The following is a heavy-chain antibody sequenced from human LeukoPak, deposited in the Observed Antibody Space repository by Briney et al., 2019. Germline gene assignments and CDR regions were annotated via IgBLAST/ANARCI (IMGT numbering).Heavy chain of an antibody. CDR2: IYYTGST. V-gene: IGHV4-31*03. Sequence: SETLSLTCTVSGGSISSGAYYWTCIRQHPGKGLEWVVYIYYTGSTYYNPSLKSRVTISVDTSKNQFSLRLSSVTAADTAVYYCARDSSYDFWAYFDYWGQGTLVTVSS. CDR1: GGSISSGAYY. CDR3: ARDSSYDFWAYFDY. J-gene: IGHJ4*02. D-gene: IGHD3-3*01.